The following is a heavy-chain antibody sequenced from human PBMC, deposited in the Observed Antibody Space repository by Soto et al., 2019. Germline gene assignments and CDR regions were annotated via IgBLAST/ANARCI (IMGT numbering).Heavy chain of an antibody. D-gene: IGHD6-13*01. Sequence: GGSLRLSCAASGFTVSSNYMSWVRQAPGKGLEWVSVIYSGGSTYYADSVKGRFTISRDNSKNTLYLQMNSLRAEDTAVYYCASIAAAGYKHDAFDIWGQGTMVTVSS. CDR1: GFTVSSNY. J-gene: IGHJ3*02. CDR3: ASIAAAGYKHDAFDI. V-gene: IGHV3-66*01. CDR2: IYSGGST.